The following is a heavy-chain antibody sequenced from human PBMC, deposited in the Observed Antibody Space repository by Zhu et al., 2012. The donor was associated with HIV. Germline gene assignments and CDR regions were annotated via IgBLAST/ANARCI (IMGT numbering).Heavy chain of an antibody. CDR1: GGSISSYY. CDR3: ARGGGFEGYFQH. J-gene: IGHJ1*01. CDR2: IYSSGNT. Sequence: QVQLQESGPGLVKPSETLSLTCSVSGGSISSYYWSWIRQPPGKGLEWIGYIYSSGNTNYNPSLKSRVTISVDTSKNQVSLKLSSVTATDTAVYFCARGGGFEGYFQHWGQGTLVTVSA. D-gene: IGHD3-16*01. V-gene: IGHV4-4*09.